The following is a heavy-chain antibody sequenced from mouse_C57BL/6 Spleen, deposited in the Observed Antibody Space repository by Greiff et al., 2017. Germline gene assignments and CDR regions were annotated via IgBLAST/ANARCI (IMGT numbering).Heavy chain of an antibody. D-gene: IGHD2-4*01. Sequence: EVQLQQSGAELVRPGASVKLSCTASGFTIKDYYMHWVKQRPEQGLEWIGWIDPENGDTEYASKFQGKATITADTSSNTAYLQLSSLTSEDTAVYYCTTDYDWFAYWGQGTLVTVSA. J-gene: IGHJ3*01. CDR2: IDPENGDT. CDR1: GFTIKDYY. V-gene: IGHV14-4*01. CDR3: TTDYDWFAY.